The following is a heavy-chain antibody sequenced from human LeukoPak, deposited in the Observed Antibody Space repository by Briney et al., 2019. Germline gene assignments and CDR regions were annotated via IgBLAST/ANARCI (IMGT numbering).Heavy chain of an antibody. CDR3: ARGRAYDYVWGSYRSISIFDY. J-gene: IGHJ4*02. CDR1: GGSFSGYY. V-gene: IGHV4-34*01. D-gene: IGHD3-16*02. CDR2: INHSGST. Sequence: SETLSLTCAVYGGSFSGYYWSWIRQPPGKGLEWIGEINHSGSTNYNTSLKSRVTISVDTSKNQFSLKLSSVTAADTAVYYCARGRAYDYVWGSYRSISIFDYWGQGTLVTVSS.